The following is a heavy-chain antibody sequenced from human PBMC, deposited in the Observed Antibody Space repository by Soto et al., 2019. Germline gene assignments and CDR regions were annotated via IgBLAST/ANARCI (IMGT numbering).Heavy chain of an antibody. Sequence: QITLKESGPPLVRPAQTLTLTCAFSGFSLTTTHMGVAWIRQPPGKALELLALIYWDDDKRYSPSLKNRLAISKDTSRNRVVLTITNMNPEDTGTSFCANAGDYDLLSFDHLGPGTLVTVSS. CDR1: GFSLTTTHMG. CDR2: IYWDDDK. V-gene: IGHV2-5*02. CDR3: ANAGDYDLLSFDH. D-gene: IGHD4-17*01. J-gene: IGHJ4*02.